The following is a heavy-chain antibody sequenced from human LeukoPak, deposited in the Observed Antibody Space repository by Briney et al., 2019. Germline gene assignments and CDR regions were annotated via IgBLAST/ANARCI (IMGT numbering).Heavy chain of an antibody. V-gene: IGHV4-39*01. CDR2: IYYSGST. J-gene: IGHJ5*02. D-gene: IGHD3-10*01. CDR3: ASTIWFGELFYFDP. Sequence: PSETLSLTCTVSGGSLSSSSYYWGWVRQPPGTGLEWIGSIYYSGSTYYNPSLKSRVTISVDTSKNQFSLKLSSVTAADTAVYYCASTIWFGELFYFDPWGQGTLVTVS. CDR1: GGSLSSSSYY.